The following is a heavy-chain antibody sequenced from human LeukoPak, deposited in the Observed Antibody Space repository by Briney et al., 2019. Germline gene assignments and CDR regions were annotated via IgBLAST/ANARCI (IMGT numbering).Heavy chain of an antibody. CDR3: ARGDCSGGSCYSGEDLYYYGMDV. CDR1: GYTFTSYG. CDR2: ISAYNGNT. D-gene: IGHD2-15*01. V-gene: IGHV1-18*01. J-gene: IGHJ6*02. Sequence: ASVKVSCKASGYTFTSYGISWVRQAPGQGLEWMGWISAYNGNTNYAQKLQGRVTMTTDTSTSTAYMELRSRRSDDTAVYYCARGDCSGGSCYSGEDLYYYGMDVWGQGTTVTVSS.